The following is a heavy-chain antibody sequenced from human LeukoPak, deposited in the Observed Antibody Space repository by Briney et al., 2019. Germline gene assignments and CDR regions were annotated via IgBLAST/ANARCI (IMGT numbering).Heavy chain of an antibody. CDR3: ARDPLRRWLGYYFDY. V-gene: IGHV3-30*01. CDR2: ISYDGSNK. D-gene: IGHD4-23*01. J-gene: IGHJ4*02. Sequence: PGGSLRLSCAASGFTFSSYAMHWVRQAPGKGLEWVAVISYDGSNKYYADSVKGRFTISRDNSKNTLYLQMNSLRAEDTAVYYCARDPLRRWLGYYFDYWGQGTLVTVSS. CDR1: GFTFSSYA.